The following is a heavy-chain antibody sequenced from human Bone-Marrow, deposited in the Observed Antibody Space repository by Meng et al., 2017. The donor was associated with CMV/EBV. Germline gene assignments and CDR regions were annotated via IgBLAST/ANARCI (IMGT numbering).Heavy chain of an antibody. CDR3: ARGTEMATINAYYYAMDV. Sequence: SVKVSCKASGGTFSSYAISWVRQAPGQGLEWMGGIIPIFGTANYAQKFQGRVTITTDESTSTAYMELSSLRSEDTAAYYCARGTEMATINAYYYAMDVWGEATTVTVSS. V-gene: IGHV1-69*05. CDR1: GGTFSSYA. D-gene: IGHD5-24*01. CDR2: IIPIFGTA. J-gene: IGHJ6*02.